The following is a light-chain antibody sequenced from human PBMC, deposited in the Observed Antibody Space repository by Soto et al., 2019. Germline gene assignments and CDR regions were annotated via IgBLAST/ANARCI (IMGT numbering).Light chain of an antibody. CDR3: QEYNYWHPSS. V-gene: IGKV3-15*01. CDR1: QNIGNK. Sequence: IVMTQSPGTLSVSPGERATLSCRASQNIGNKVGWYQQKPGQAPRLLIYGASTRATGIPVSFSGSGSGTEFTLTITILQSEDCAVYYCQEYNYWHPSSFGGGTKVEIK. CDR2: GAS. J-gene: IGKJ4*01.